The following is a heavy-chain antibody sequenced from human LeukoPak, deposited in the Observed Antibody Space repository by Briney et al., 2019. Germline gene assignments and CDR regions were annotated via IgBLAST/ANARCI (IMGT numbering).Heavy chain of an antibody. CDR1: GFTVSSNY. CDR3: ARDYYYGMDV. CDR2: IYSGGST. Sequence: TGGSLRLSCAASGFTVSSNYMSWVCQAPGKGLEWVSVIYSGGSTYYADSVKGRFTISRDNSKNTLYLQMNSLRAEDTAVYYCARDYYYGMDVWGQGTTVTVSS. J-gene: IGHJ6*02. V-gene: IGHV3-53*05.